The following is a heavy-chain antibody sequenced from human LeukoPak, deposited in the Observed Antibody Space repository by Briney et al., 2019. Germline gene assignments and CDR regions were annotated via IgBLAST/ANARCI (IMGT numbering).Heavy chain of an antibody. J-gene: IGHJ4*02. CDR3: ARDLTHRRNYDNSGYQIVPAF. D-gene: IGHD3-22*01. Sequence: GASVKVSCKASGYIFTSYGISWMRQAPGQGLEWMGWISDYNGHTKYAQKVQARVTMTTDTSTSTAYMELRSLRSDDTAVYYCARDLTHRRNYDNSGYQIVPAFWGQGTLVTVSS. CDR1: GYIFTSYG. V-gene: IGHV1-18*01. CDR2: ISDYNGHT.